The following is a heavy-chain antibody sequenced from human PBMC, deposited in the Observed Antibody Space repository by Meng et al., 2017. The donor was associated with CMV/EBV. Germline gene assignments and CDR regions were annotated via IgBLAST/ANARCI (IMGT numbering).Heavy chain of an antibody. CDR3: ARGIANIGMAGPADY. D-gene: IGHD6-19*01. V-gene: IGHV3-53*01. CDR1: GFSVSSKY. J-gene: IGHJ4*02. Sequence: AFGFSVSSKYMSWVRQAPGKGPEWVSVIYSGGSTYYADSVKGRFTISRDNSKNTVYLQMNSLRAEDTAVYYCARGIANIGMAGPADYWGQGTLVTVSS. CDR2: IYSGGST.